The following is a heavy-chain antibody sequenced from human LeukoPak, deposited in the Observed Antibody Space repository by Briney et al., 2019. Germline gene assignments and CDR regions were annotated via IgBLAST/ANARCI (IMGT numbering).Heavy chain of an antibody. CDR2: IIPIFGTA. CDR3: AKDRTGTTGRDWFDP. V-gene: IGHV1-69*13. J-gene: IGHJ5*02. Sequence: GASVKVSCKASGGTFSSYAISWVRQAPGQGLEWMGGIIPIFGTANYAQKFQGRVTITADESTSTAYMELNSLRADDTAVYYCAKDRTGTTGRDWFDPWGQGTLVTVSS. D-gene: IGHD1-1*01. CDR1: GGTFSSYA.